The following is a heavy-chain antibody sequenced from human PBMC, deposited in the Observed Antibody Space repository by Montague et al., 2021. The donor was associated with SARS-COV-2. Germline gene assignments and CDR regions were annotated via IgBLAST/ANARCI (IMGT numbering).Heavy chain of an antibody. D-gene: IGHD2-2*01. Sequence: SETLSLTCTVSGGSISRSYCSWIRQLPGKGLERIGYIYYTGSTDSNPSLKSRVTISVDRSKNQLSLKLISVTAADTAVYFCARHMSDCSKCICHTYYYYGWDVWGQGTTVTVSS. CDR3: ARHMSDCSKCICHTYYYYGWDV. J-gene: IGHJ6*02. CDR1: GGSISRSY. CDR2: IYYTGST. V-gene: IGHV4-59*08.